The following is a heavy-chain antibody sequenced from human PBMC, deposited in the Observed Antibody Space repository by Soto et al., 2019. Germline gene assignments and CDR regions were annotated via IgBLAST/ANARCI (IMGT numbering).Heavy chain of an antibody. CDR1: EFTFRSYW. V-gene: IGHV3-74*01. CDR2: ISGDGSST. J-gene: IGHJ3*01. Sequence: EVQLEDSGGGLVQPGGSLRLSCAASEFTFRSYWMDWVRQSPGKGLVWVSRISGDGSSTTYADSVRGRFTISRDNAKNTVYVPMYSLRAEDTAVDYCASSQRGNYGDFDLSGQETMVTDAS. CDR3: ASSQRGNYGDFDL. D-gene: IGHD3-16*01.